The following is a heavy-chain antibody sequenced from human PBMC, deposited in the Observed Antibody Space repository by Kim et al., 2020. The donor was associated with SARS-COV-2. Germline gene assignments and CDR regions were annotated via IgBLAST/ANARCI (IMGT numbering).Heavy chain of an antibody. CDR3: ARDSGDSTHYYYYGMDV. CDR2: ISSSSSTI. CDR1: GFTFSSYS. J-gene: IGHJ6*02. D-gene: IGHD3-22*01. Sequence: GGSLRLSCAASGFTFSSYSMNWVRQAPGKGLEWVSYISSSSSTIYYADSVKGRFTISRDNAKNSLYLQMNSLRDEDTAVYYCARDSGDSTHYYYYGMDVWGQGTTVTVSS. V-gene: IGHV3-48*02.